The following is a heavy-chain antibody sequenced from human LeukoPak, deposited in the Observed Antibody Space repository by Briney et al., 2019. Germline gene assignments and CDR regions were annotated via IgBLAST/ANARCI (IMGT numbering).Heavy chain of an antibody. CDR1: GYSFTSYW. J-gene: IGHJ4*02. Sequence: GESLQISGKGSGYSFTSYWIGWARPRPAKGLEGMDITYPGDSDTRYSPSFQGQVPISADKSISTAYLQWSSLKAADTAMYYCARRIAMAAFDYWGQGTLVTVSS. V-gene: IGHV5-51*01. D-gene: IGHD3-10*01. CDR2: TYPGDSDT. CDR3: ARRIAMAAFDY.